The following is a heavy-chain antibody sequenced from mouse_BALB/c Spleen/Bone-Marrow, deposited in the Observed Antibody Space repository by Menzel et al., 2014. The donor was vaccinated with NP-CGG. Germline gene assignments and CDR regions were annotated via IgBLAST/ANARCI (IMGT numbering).Heavy chain of an antibody. D-gene: IGHD2-1*01. Sequence: QVQLQQSGAELARPGASVKLSCKASGYTFTSYWMQWVKQRPGQGLEWIGAIYPGDGDTRYTQKFSGKATLTADKSSNTAYMQLSSLTSEDSAVYFCASPYGNYDAMDYWGQGTSVTVSS. V-gene: IGHV1-87*01. J-gene: IGHJ4*01. CDR2: IYPGDGDT. CDR3: ASPYGNYDAMDY. CDR1: GYTFTSYW.